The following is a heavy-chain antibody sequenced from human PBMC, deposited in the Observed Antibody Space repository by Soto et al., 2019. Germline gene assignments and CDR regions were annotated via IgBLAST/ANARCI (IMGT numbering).Heavy chain of an antibody. J-gene: IGHJ6*02. D-gene: IGHD3-16*01. CDR2: ISPYTGNT. CDR3: VMVDNYVTPTPQDV. Sequence: QVQLVQSGDEVKKPGASVKVSCKASGYIFVNYGIAWVRQAPGQGLEWMGWISPYTGNTHSATQVQGRLTMTTDTSTSTGYMELGSLTSDDTAVYYCVMVDNYVTPTPQDVWGQGTTVTVSS. CDR1: GYIFVNYG. V-gene: IGHV1-18*01.